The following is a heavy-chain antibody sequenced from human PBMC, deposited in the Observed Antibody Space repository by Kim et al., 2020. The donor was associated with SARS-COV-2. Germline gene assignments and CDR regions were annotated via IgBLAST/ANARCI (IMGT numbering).Heavy chain of an antibody. J-gene: IGHJ4*02. Sequence: GGSLRLSCSASGFTFSNYAMHWVRQAPGKGLEYVSAISSDGGSTYYADSVKGRFTISRDNSKNMLYVQMSSLRVEDTAIYYCVTRNYYNSGSYYEGAPFDFWGQGTRGTGS. CDR2: ISSDGGST. V-gene: IGHV3-64*05. D-gene: IGHD3-10*01. CDR1: GFTFSNYA. CDR3: VTRNYYNSGSYYEGAPFDF.